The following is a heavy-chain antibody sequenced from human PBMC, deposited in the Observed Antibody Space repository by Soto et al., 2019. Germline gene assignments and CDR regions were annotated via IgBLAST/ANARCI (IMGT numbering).Heavy chain of an antibody. CDR3: ARLGGTSAYSLDYYVMDV. Sequence: SETLSLTCTVSGGSIGSYYRSWIRQPPGKGLEWIGYIYYSGSTNYNPSLESRVTISVDTSKNQFSLKLSSVTAADTAVYYCARLGGTSAYSLDYYVMDVWGQGTTVTVSS. J-gene: IGHJ6*02. V-gene: IGHV4-59*01. CDR2: IYYSGST. CDR1: GGSIGSYY. D-gene: IGHD3-22*01.